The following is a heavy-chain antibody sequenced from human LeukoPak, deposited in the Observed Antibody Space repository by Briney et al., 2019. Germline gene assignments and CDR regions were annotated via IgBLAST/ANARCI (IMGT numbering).Heavy chain of an antibody. Sequence: PWETLSLTCTVSGGSFTSSIYYWGWIRQPPGKGLEWIGSIYYNGSTYYKPSLKSRVTISVDTSKKQFSLKLSSVTAADSAVYYCTREGSGSLFYYGMDVWGQGTTVTVSS. CDR2: IYYNGST. V-gene: IGHV4-39*02. CDR3: TREGSGSLFYYGMDV. J-gene: IGHJ6*02. D-gene: IGHD3-10*01. CDR1: GGSFTSSIYY.